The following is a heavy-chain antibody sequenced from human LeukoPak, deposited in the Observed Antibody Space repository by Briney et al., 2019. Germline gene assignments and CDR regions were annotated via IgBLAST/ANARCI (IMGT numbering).Heavy chain of an antibody. J-gene: IGHJ4*02. D-gene: IGHD4-11*01. CDR1: GFAFSSYA. CDR2: ISSSGSTI. CDR3: ARYSTVTLDY. V-gene: IGHV3-48*01. Sequence: GGSLRLSCAASGFAFSSYAMSWVRQAPGKGLEWVSYISSSGSTIYYADSVKGRFTISRDNSKNTLYLQMNSLRAEDTAVYYCARYSTVTLDYWGQGTLVTVSS.